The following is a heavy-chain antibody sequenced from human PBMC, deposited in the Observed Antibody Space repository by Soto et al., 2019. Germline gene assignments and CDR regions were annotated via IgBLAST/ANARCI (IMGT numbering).Heavy chain of an antibody. D-gene: IGHD2-15*01. CDR3: ARDIVVEPASPMYVDAFDI. CDR1: GYSFTSTY. J-gene: IGHJ3*02. CDR2: INPGSGRA. V-gene: IGHV1-46*03. Sequence: QVQLVQSGAEVKKPGASVKISCKASGYSFTSTYLHWVRQAPGQGLEWMGGINPGSGRANYAQKFQGRVTMTRDTSTTTVYMELSSLRSEDTAMYFCARDIVVEPASPMYVDAFDIWGQGTMVTVSS.